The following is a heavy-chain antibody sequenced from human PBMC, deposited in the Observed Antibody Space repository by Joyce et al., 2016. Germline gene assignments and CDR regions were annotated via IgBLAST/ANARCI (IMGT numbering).Heavy chain of an antibody. Sequence: EVQVAEYGGGLVKPGGSLRLSCAASGFTFNAAWMTWVRPAPGKVLGWVCRIKSKTSGETTEYAAPVKGRFTISRDDSKNTVSLQMDGLRTEDTAVYFCAADVAEVGFGELDHWGQGTLVTVSS. D-gene: IGHD3-10*01. V-gene: IGHV3-15*01. CDR1: GFTFNAAW. CDR3: AADVAEVGFGELDH. J-gene: IGHJ4*02. CDR2: IKSKTSGETT.